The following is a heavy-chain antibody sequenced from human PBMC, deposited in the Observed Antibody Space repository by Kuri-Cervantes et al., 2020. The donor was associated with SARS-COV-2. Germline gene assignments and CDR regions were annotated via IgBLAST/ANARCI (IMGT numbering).Heavy chain of an antibody. CDR3: ARCRGGYYDSSGFYDGDAFDI. J-gene: IGHJ3*02. D-gene: IGHD3-22*01. CDR1: GFTFSTYA. V-gene: IGHV3-23*01. Sequence: GESLKISCAASGFTFSTYAMNWVRQAPGKGLEWVSGISGSGGTTYYADSVKGRFTISRDNSNSTLYLQMNSLRAEDTAVYYCARCRGGYYDSSGFYDGDAFDIWGQGTMVTVSS. CDR2: ISGSGGTT.